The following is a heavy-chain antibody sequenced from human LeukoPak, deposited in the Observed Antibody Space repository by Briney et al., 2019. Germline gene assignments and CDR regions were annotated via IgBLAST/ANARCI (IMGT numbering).Heavy chain of an antibody. Sequence: SETLSLTCTVSGGSISSSSYYWGWIRQPPGKGLEWIGSIYYSGSTYYNPSLQSRVTISVDTSKNQFSLKLSSVTAADTAVYYCARESNIAARPIDYWGQGTLVTVSS. CDR3: ARESNIAARPIDY. CDR1: GGSISSSSYY. CDR2: IYYSGST. D-gene: IGHD6-6*01. V-gene: IGHV4-39*07. J-gene: IGHJ4*02.